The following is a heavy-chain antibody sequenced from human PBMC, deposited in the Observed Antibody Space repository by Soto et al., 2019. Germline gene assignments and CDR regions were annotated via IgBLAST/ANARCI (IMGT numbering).Heavy chain of an antibody. Sequence: GGSLRLSCAASGFTFSDYYMSWIRQAPGKGLEWVSYISSSGSTIYYADSVKGRFTISRDNAKNSLYLQMNSLRAEDTAVYYCARDGPFYYYDSSGYPDAFDIWGQGTMVTVSS. CDR2: ISSSGSTI. CDR1: GFTFSDYY. D-gene: IGHD3-22*01. J-gene: IGHJ3*02. CDR3: ARDGPFYYYDSSGYPDAFDI. V-gene: IGHV3-11*01.